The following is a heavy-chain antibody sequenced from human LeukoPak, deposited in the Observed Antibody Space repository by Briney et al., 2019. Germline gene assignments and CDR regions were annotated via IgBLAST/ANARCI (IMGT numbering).Heavy chain of an antibody. J-gene: IGHJ4*02. Sequence: SETLSLTCSVSGFSIRTGYSWGWIRQPPGKGLEWIATVYHHGNTYFNPSLMSRAVISLDTSKNQFSLRLTSVTAADTAIYYCAREVESWFGDLLSHFDSWGQGMQVTVSS. CDR1: GFSIRTGYS. D-gene: IGHD3-10*01. CDR3: AREVESWFGDLLSHFDS. V-gene: IGHV4-38-2*02. CDR2: VYHHGNT.